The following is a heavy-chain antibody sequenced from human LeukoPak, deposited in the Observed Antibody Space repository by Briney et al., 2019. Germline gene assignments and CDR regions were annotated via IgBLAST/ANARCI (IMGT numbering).Heavy chain of an antibody. J-gene: IGHJ2*01. CDR2: ISYDGSNK. D-gene: IGHD3-22*01. CDR3: ARDGEAYDSSARPWYFDL. Sequence: GGSLRLSCAASGFTFSSYAMHWVRQAPGKGLEWVAVISYDGSNKYYADSVKGRFTISRDNSKNTLYLQMNSLRAEDTAVYYCARDGEAYDSSARPWYFDLWGRGTLVTVSS. CDR1: GFTFSSYA. V-gene: IGHV3-30-3*01.